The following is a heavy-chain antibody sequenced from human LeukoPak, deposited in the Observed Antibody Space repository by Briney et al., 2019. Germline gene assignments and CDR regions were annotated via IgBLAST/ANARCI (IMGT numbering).Heavy chain of an antibody. CDR2: INPNSGGT. D-gene: IGHD2-2*01. CDR3: ARVAVVVVPAADY. CDR1: GYTFTTYY. J-gene: IGHJ4*02. V-gene: IGHV1-2*02. Sequence: ASVKVSCKASGYTFTTYYMHWVRQAPGQGLELMGWINPNSGGTNYAQKFQGRVTMTRDTSITTAYMELSRLRSDDTAVYYCARVAVVVVPAADYWGQGTLVTVSS.